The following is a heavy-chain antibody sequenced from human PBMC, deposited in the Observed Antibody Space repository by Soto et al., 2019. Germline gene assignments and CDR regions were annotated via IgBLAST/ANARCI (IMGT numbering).Heavy chain of an antibody. Sequence: SETLSLTCAVSGYSISSGYYWGWIRQPPGKGLEWIGSIYHSGSTYYNPSLKSRVTISVDTSKNQFSLKLSSVTAADTAVYYCARDYPVENGLHSPDYYYYGMDVWGQGTTVTVSS. CDR1: GYSISSGYY. D-gene: IGHD2-21*01. CDR3: ARDYPVENGLHSPDYYYYGMDV. CDR2: IYHSGST. J-gene: IGHJ6*02. V-gene: IGHV4-38-2*02.